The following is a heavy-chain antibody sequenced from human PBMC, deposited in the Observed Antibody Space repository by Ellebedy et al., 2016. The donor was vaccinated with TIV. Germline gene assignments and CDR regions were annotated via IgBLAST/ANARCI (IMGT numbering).Heavy chain of an antibody. V-gene: IGHV3-48*03. CDR1: GFTFSNYE. J-gene: IGHJ5*02. Sequence: GESLKISCAASGFTFSNYEMNWVRQAPGKGLEWVSYISSSCSTIYYADSVKGRFTISRDNAKNSLYLQMNSLRAEDTAVYYCSRDWYYYVSGNTWFDPWGQGTLVTVSS. CDR2: ISSSCSTI. CDR3: SRDWYYYVSGNTWFDP. D-gene: IGHD3-10*01.